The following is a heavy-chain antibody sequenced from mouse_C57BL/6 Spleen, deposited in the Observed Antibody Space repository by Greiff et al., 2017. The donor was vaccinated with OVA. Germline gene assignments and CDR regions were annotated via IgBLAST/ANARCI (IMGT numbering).Heavy chain of an antibody. CDR3: ARDWDGFAY. J-gene: IGHJ3*01. D-gene: IGHD4-1*01. CDR2: INPSSGYT. Sequence: VKVVESGAELAKPGASVKLSCKASGYTFTSYWMHWVKQRPGQGLEWIGYINPSSGYTKYNQKFKDKATLTAAKSSSTAYMQLSSLTYEDSAVYYCARDWDGFAYWGQGTLVTVSA. V-gene: IGHV1-7*01. CDR1: GYTFTSYW.